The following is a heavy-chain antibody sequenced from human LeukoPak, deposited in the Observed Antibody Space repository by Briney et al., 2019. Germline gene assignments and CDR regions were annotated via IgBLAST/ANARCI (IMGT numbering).Heavy chain of an antibody. Sequence: SVKVSCKASGGTFSSYAISWVRQAPGQGLEWMGRIIPILGIANYAQKFQGRVTITADKSTSTAYMELSSLRSEDTAVCYCARDQGGSYFYYFDYWGQGTLVTVSS. V-gene: IGHV1-69*04. CDR1: GGTFSSYA. J-gene: IGHJ4*02. CDR3: ARDQGGSYFYYFDY. CDR2: IIPILGIA. D-gene: IGHD1-26*01.